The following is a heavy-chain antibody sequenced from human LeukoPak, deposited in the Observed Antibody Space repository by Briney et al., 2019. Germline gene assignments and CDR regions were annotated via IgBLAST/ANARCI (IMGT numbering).Heavy chain of an antibody. Sequence: PGGSLRLSCGASGFTFSIYWMSWVRQAPGKGLEWVAGIKQDGSENYYADSVKGRFTISRDNSRNSMYLQMNNLRAEDTAIYFCVKERYCTTAACYDGVPFYNWGQGTLVTVFS. CDR1: GFTFSIYW. CDR3: VKERYCTTAACYDGVPFYN. D-gene: IGHD2-8*01. V-gene: IGHV3-7*01. J-gene: IGHJ4*02. CDR2: IKQDGSEN.